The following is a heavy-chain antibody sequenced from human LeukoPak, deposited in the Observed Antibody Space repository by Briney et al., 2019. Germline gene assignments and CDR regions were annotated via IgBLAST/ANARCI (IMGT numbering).Heavy chain of an antibody. V-gene: IGHV3-7*01. J-gene: IGHJ4*02. CDR2: IKQDGSEK. D-gene: IGHD3-10*01. Sequence: GASLRLSCAASGFTFSSYGMSWVRQAPGKGLEWVANIKQDGSEKYYVDSVKGRFTISRDNAKNSLYLQMNSLRAEDTAVYYCARVERYYGSGSYYKYWGQGTLVTVSS. CDR3: ARVERYYGSGSYYKY. CDR1: GFTFSSYG.